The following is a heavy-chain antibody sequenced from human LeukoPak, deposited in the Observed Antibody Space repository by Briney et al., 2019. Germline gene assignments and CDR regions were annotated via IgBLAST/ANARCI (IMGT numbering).Heavy chain of an antibody. V-gene: IGHV4-59*01. Sequence: SSETLSLTCTVSGGSISSYHWSWIRQPPGKGLEWIGYIYYSGSTNYNPSLKSRVTISVDTSKNQFSLKLSSVTAADTAVYYCARGRGTIIDYWGQGTLVTVSS. D-gene: IGHD3-16*01. CDR3: ARGRGTIIDY. J-gene: IGHJ4*02. CDR2: IYYSGST. CDR1: GGSISSYH.